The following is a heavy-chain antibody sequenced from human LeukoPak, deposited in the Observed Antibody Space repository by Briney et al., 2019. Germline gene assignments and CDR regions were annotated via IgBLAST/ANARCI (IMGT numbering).Heavy chain of an antibody. CDR1: GFTFSSYD. CDR3: ARVAAAGKGFDY. V-gene: IGHV3-13*01. CDR2: IDIAGDT. D-gene: IGHD6-13*01. Sequence: GGSLRLSCATSGFTFSSYDMHWVRQATGKGLNWVSAIDIAGDTYYPGSVKGRFTISRENAKNSLYLQMNSLRAGDTAVYYCARVAAAGKGFDYWGQGTLVTVSS. J-gene: IGHJ4*02.